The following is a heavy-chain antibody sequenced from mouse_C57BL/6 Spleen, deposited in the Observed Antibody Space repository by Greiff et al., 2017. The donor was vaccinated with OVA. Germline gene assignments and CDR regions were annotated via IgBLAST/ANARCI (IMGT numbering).Heavy chain of an antibody. Sequence: EVKLVESGGGLVQPGGSLSLSCAASGFTFTDYYMSWVRQPPGKALEWLGFIRNKANGYTTEYSASVKGRFTISRDNSQRILYLQMNALRAEDSATYYCARYKYYEAMDYWGQGTSVTVSS. CDR1: GFTFTDYY. D-gene: IGHD1-1*01. J-gene: IGHJ4*01. CDR3: ARYKYYEAMDY. V-gene: IGHV7-3*01. CDR2: IRNKANGYTT.